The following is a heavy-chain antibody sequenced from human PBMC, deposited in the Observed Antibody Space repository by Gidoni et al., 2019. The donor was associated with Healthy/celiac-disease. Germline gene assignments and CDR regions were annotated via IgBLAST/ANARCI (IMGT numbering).Heavy chain of an antibody. CDR1: GFTFSSYG. CDR3: AKDLVVAALSKYYYGMDV. CDR2: ISYDGSNK. J-gene: IGHJ6*02. Sequence: QVQLVESGGGVVQPGRSLRLSCAASGFTFSSYGMHWVRQAPGKGLDWVAVISYDGSNKYYADSVKGRFTISRDNSKNTLYLQMNSLRAEDTAVYYCAKDLVVAALSKYYYGMDVWGQGTTVTVSS. D-gene: IGHD2-15*01. V-gene: IGHV3-30*18.